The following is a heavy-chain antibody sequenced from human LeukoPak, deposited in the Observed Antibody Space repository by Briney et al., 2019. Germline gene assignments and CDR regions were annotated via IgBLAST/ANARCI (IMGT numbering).Heavy chain of an antibody. V-gene: IGHV3-33*01. Sequence: GGSLRLSCVASGFIFSNYGLHWVRQAPGKGLEWVAVIWYDGSRKYYADSVKGRFTISRDNSKNTLYLQMNSLRVEDTAVYYFARADCSSSSCPSKFDYWGQGTLVTVSS. J-gene: IGHJ4*02. CDR2: IWYDGSRK. CDR3: ARADCSSSSCPSKFDY. D-gene: IGHD2-2*01. CDR1: GFIFSNYG.